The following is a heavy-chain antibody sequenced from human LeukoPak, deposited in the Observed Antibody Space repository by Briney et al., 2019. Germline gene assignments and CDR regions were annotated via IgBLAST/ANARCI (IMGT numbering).Heavy chain of an antibody. CDR1: GFTFTSSA. V-gene: IGHV1-58*02. Sequence: SVKVSCKASGFTFTSSAMQWVRQARGQRLEWIGWIVVGSGNTNYAQKFQERVTITRDMSTSTAYMELSSLRSEDTAVYYCAAGAAAGTMGDYWRQGTLVTVSS. CDR3: AAGAAAGTMGDY. J-gene: IGHJ4*02. D-gene: IGHD6-13*01. CDR2: IVVGSGNT.